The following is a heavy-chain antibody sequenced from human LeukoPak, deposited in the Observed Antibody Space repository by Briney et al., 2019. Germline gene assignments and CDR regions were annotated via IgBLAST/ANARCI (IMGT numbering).Heavy chain of an antibody. D-gene: IGHD2-2*01. Sequence: SQTLSLTCAISGDSFSTNSVAWNGIRQSPSRGLEWLGRTYYRSKWGNDYAVSVKSRITINPDTSKNQFSLHLNSVTPEDTAVYYCARSGGGNMPFDYWGQGNLVTVSS. J-gene: IGHJ4*02. CDR3: ARSGGGNMPFDY. V-gene: IGHV6-1*01. CDR1: GDSFSTNSVA. CDR2: TYYRSKWGN.